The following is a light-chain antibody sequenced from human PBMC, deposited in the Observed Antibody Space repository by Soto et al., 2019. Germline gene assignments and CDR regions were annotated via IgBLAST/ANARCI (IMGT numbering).Light chain of an antibody. J-gene: IGKJ5*01. CDR3: QQYARSPT. CDR1: QSVSSSY. Sequence: EIVLPQSPATLPFFPGERATLSCGASQSVSSSYLAWYQQKPGLAPRLLIYDASSRATGIPDRFSGRGSGTDFTLTISRLEPEYFSVYYCQQYARSPTFCQGTRLESK. CDR2: DAS. V-gene: IGKV3D-20*01.